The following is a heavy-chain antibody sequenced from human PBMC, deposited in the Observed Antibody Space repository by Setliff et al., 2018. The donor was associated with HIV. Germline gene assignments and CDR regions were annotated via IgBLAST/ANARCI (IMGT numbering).Heavy chain of an antibody. Sequence: PSETLSLTCTVSGYSMSGGYNWGWIRQSPEKGLEWIGNIYHVGTTYYNPSLKSRVTISVDTSKNQFSLKLSSVTAADTAVYYCARQWPYYYYMDVWGKGTTVTVSS. J-gene: IGHJ6*03. V-gene: IGHV4-38-2*02. CDR2: IYHVGTT. CDR1: GYSMSGGYN. CDR3: ARQWPYYYYMDV. D-gene: IGHD6-19*01.